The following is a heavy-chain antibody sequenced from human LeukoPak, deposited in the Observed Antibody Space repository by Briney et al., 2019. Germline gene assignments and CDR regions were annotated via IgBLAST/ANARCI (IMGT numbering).Heavy chain of an antibody. D-gene: IGHD1-26*01. V-gene: IGHV3-21*06. J-gene: IGHJ3*01. CDR1: GFTFNSYS. CDR2: IIGSGSEM. CDR3: AKVQSDIVGAMFFSFDV. Sequence: GGSQRLSCGGSGFTFNSYSMNWARHAPGKGLEWVASIIGSGSEMFYADSLKGRFTISRDNSKNSLYLQMNSLRVEDTAVYYCAKVQSDIVGAMFFSFDVWGQGTMVSVSS.